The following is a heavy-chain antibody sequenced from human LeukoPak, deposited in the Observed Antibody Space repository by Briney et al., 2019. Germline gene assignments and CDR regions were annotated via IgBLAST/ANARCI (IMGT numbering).Heavy chain of an antibody. D-gene: IGHD2-8*02. CDR1: GFTFSGHA. V-gene: IGHV3-23*01. J-gene: IGHJ6*02. CDR2: INIRSTGT. CDR3: AKLLGTMWPMWGLDV. Sequence: GGSLRLSCAVSGFTFSGHAMNWVRQAPGKGLEWIAGINIRSTGTYYADSVKGRFTISRDDSKNTLYLQMNTLSVEDTAVYYCAKLLGTMWPMWGLDVWGQGTTVTVSS.